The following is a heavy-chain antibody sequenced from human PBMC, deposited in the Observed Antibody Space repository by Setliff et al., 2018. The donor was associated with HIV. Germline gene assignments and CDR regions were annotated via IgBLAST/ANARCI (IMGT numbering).Heavy chain of an antibody. D-gene: IGHD2-21*02. Sequence: SETLSLTCGLNGVPFSDYYWNWIRQSPGKGLEWIVEVNHNGNINYNPSLQSRVTVSVDTSKPQFSLKMNSVTAADTAVYYCVITIVGVTTEMYWGQGTLVTVSS. V-gene: IGHV4-34*01. J-gene: IGHJ4*02. CDR2: VNHNGNI. CDR1: GVPFSDYY. CDR3: VITIVGVTTEMY.